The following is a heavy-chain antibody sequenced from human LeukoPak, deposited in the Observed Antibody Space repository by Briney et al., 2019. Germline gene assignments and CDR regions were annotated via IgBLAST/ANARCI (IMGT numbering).Heavy chain of an antibody. V-gene: IGHV4-31*03. J-gene: IGHJ3*02. CDR1: GASVSSERYY. CDR2: MYSSGSS. Sequence: SETLSLTCNVSGASVSSERYYWSWIRQVPGKGLEWIGYMYSSGSSKYNSALKSRITMSVDTSKNQFSLKLSAVTAADTAIYYCVTPICGRISCLDVFDTWGRGTMVTVSS. CDR3: VTPICGRISCLDVFDT. D-gene: IGHD2-15*01.